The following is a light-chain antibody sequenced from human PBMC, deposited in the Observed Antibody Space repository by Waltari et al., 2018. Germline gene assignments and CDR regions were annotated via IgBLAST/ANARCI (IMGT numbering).Light chain of an antibody. Sequence: QVVLTQSPSASASLGASVKITCTLSSGHSRYTIAWLQHQPEKGPRYLMTLNSDGTHSKGDGIPDRFSGSSSVSERYLTISSLQSEDEADYYGQTWDPGLVVFGGGTKLTVL. J-gene: IGLJ2*01. CDR1: SGHSRYT. CDR2: LNSDGTH. V-gene: IGLV4-69*01. CDR3: QTWDPGLVV.